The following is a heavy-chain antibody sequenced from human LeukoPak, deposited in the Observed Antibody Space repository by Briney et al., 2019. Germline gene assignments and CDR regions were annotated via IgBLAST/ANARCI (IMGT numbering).Heavy chain of an antibody. V-gene: IGHV3-48*03. D-gene: IGHD3-10*01. CDR3: ARPYYGSGDPSFDY. CDR1: GFTFSSYE. J-gene: IGHJ4*02. CDR2: ISSSGSTI. Sequence: GGSLRLSCAASGFTFSSYEMNWVRQAPGKGLEWVSYISSSGSTIYYADSVKGRFTISRDNSKNTLYLQMNSLRAEDTAVYYCARPYYGSGDPSFDYWGQGTLVTVSS.